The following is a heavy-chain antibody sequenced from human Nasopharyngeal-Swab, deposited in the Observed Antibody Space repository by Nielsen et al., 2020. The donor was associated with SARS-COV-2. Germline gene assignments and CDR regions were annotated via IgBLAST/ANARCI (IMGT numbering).Heavy chain of an antibody. D-gene: IGHD3-10*01. CDR2: IWYDGSNK. CDR3: ARDFPFGGDVVY. CDR1: GFTFSSNG. Sequence: GESLKISCAASGFTFSSNGMHWGRQGTGKGLEWVAVIWYDGSNKYYADSVKGRFTISRDNSKNTLYLQMNSLRAEDTAVYYCARDFPFGGDVVYWGQGTLVTVSS. J-gene: IGHJ4*02. V-gene: IGHV3-33*01.